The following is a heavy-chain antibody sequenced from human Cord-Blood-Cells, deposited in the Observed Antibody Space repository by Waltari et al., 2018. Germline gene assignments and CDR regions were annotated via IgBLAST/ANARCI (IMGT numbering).Heavy chain of an antibody. V-gene: IGHV1-18*04. Sequence: GAEVKKPGASVKVSCKASGYTFTSYGISWVRQAAGQGLEWMGWISAYNGNTNYAQKLQGRVTMTTDTSTSTAYMELRSLRSDDTAVYYCARPSRDYGDFDAFDIWGQGTMVTVSS. CDR2: ISAYNGNT. CDR3: ARPSRDYGDFDAFDI. D-gene: IGHD4-17*01. CDR1: GYTFTSYG. J-gene: IGHJ3*02.